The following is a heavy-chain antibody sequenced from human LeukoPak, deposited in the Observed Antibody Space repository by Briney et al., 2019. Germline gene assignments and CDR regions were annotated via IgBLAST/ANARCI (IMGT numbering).Heavy chain of an antibody. CDR2: IYHSGST. Sequence: SETLSLTCTVSGGSISSSSYYWGWIRQPPGRGLEWIGSIYHSGSTYYNPSLKSRVTISVDTSKNQFSLKLSSVTAADTAVYYCARVNSGSLFDYWGQGTLVTVSS. V-gene: IGHV4-39*07. D-gene: IGHD1-26*01. CDR1: GGSISSSSYY. CDR3: ARVNSGSLFDY. J-gene: IGHJ4*02.